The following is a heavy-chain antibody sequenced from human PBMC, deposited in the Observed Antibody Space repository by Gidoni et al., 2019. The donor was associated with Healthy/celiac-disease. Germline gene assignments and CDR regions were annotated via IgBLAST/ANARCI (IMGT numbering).Heavy chain of an antibody. V-gene: IGHV1-24*01. J-gene: IGHJ6*04. Sequence: QVQLVQSGAEVKKPGDSVKVSCKVSGYTLTELSMHWVRQAPGKGLEGMGGFDPEDGETIYAQKFQGRVTMTEDTSTDTAYMELSSLRSEDTAVYYCATAPYYDFWMDVWGKGTTVTVSS. D-gene: IGHD3-3*01. CDR2: FDPEDGET. CDR1: GYTLTELS. CDR3: ATAPYYDFWMDV.